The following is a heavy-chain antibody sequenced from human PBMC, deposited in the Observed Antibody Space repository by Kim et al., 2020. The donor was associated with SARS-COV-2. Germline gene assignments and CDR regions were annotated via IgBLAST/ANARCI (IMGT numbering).Heavy chain of an antibody. CDR1: TYTFTDYF. J-gene: IGHJ3*01. CDR2: INPKTGYS. D-gene: IGHD3-10*01. Sequence: ASVKVSCQISTYTFTDYFLHWVRQAPGHGFEWMGWINPKTGYSNYAHNFRGRVTMTRDTSISSAYMEVNWLTSDDTAIYFCARGHSVVLPSGGVEKAFDVWGRGTMVAVSS. V-gene: IGHV1-2*02. CDR3: ARGHSVVLPSGGVEKAFDV.